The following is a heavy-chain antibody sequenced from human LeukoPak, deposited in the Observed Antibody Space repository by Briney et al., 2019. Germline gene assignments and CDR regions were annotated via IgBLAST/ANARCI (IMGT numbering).Heavy chain of an antibody. CDR3: ARGGSMVRGVL. D-gene: IGHD3-10*01. J-gene: IGHJ4*02. Sequence: GGSLRLSCAASGFTFSSYAMSWVRQAPGKGLEWVSGISGSGDNTYYADSVKGRFTISRDKSRNTLYLQMNSLRVDDTAVYYCARGGSMVRGVLWGQGTLVTVSS. CDR1: GFTFSSYA. V-gene: IGHV3-23*01. CDR2: ISGSGDNT.